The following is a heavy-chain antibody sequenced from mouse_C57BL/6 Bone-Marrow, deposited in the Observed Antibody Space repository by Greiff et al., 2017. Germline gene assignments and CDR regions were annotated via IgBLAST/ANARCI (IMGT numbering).Heavy chain of an antibody. Sequence: EVKLVESGGGLVQPGGSLKLSCAASGFTFSDYYMYWVRQTPEKRLEWVAYISNGGGSTYYPDTVKGRFTISRDNAKNTLYLQMSRLKSEDTAMYYCARQLRLRPYAMDYWGQGTSVTVSS. CDR1: GFTFSDYY. CDR2: ISNGGGST. CDR3: ARQLRLRPYAMDY. J-gene: IGHJ4*01. V-gene: IGHV5-12*01. D-gene: IGHD3-2*02.